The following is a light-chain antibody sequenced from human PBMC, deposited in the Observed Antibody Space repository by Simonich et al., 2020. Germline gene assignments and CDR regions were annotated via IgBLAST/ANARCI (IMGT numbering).Light chain of an antibody. V-gene: IGKV1-39*01. CDR3: QQSYSTPWT. J-gene: IGKJ1*01. CDR1: QSISSY. CDR2: AAS. Sequence: DIQMTQSPSSLSASLGDRVPINCRAHQSISSYLNWYQQKPGKDPKLLIYAASSLQSGVPSRFSGSGSGTDFTLTISSLQPEDFATYYCQQSYSTPWTFGQGTKVEIK.